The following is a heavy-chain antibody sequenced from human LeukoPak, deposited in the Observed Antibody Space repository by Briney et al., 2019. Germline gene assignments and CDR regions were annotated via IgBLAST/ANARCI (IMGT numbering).Heavy chain of an antibody. CDR2: IYYSGST. D-gene: IGHD3-22*01. V-gene: IGHV4-31*03. CDR1: GGSISSGSYY. CDR3: ARANYYESSEHRLFDY. J-gene: IGHJ4*02. Sequence: SETLSLTCTVSGGSISSGSYYWSWIRQHPGKGLEWIGYIYYSGSTYYNPSLKSRVTLSVDTSENQFSLKLSSVTAADTAVYYCARANYYESSEHRLFDYWGQGTLVTVSS.